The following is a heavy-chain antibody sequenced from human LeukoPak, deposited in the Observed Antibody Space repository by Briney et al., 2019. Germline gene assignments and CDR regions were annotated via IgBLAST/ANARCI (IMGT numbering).Heavy chain of an antibody. CDR2: INPNSGGT. CDR3: ARDLNYYGSGSYYNPLYFDY. Sequence: ASVKVSCKASGYTFTGYYMHWVRQAPGQGLEWMGWINPNSGGTNYAQKFQGRVTMTRDTSITTAYMEVSRLRSDDTAVYYCARDLNYYGSGSYYNPLYFDYWGQGTLVTVSS. V-gene: IGHV1-2*02. D-gene: IGHD3-10*01. J-gene: IGHJ4*02. CDR1: GYTFTGYY.